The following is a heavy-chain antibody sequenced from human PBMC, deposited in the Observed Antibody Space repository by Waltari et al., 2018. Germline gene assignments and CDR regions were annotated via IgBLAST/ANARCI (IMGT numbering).Heavy chain of an antibody. CDR2: IYHSGST. V-gene: IGHV4-38-2*01. Sequence: QVQLQESGPGLVKPSETLSLTCAVSGYSISSGYYWGWIRQPPGKGLEWIGSIYHSGSTYYNPSLKSRVTISVDTSKNQCSLKLSSVTAADTAVYYCARRRVTGALDYWGQGTLVIVSS. CDR3: ARRRVTGALDY. CDR1: GYSISSGYY. J-gene: IGHJ4*02. D-gene: IGHD4-4*01.